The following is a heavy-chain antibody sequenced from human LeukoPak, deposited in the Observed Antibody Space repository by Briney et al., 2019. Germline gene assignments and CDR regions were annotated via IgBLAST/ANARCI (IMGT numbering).Heavy chain of an antibody. Sequence: SVKVSCKASGGTLSSYAISWVRQAPGQGLEWMGRIIPILGIANYAQKFQGRVTITADKSTSTAYMELSSLRSEDTAVYYCARDLHDFWSGYGWFDPWGQGTLVTVSS. CDR2: IIPILGIA. CDR3: ARDLHDFWSGYGWFDP. D-gene: IGHD3-3*01. CDR1: GGTLSSYA. V-gene: IGHV1-69*04. J-gene: IGHJ5*02.